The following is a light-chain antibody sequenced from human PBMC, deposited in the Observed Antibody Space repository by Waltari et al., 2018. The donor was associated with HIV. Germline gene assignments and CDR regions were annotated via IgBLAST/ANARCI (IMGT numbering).Light chain of an antibody. CDR2: EDS. CDR3: YSTDNSLNGV. CDR1: ALPKKH. J-gene: IGLJ3*02. V-gene: IGLV3-10*01. Sequence: SYELTQPPSVSVSPGQPAKITCSGDALPKKHAYWYQQKSGQAPVLVIYEDSKRPPGIPERFSGSSSGTMATLTLSEVQVDDEADYYCYSTDNSLNGVFGGGTKLTVL.